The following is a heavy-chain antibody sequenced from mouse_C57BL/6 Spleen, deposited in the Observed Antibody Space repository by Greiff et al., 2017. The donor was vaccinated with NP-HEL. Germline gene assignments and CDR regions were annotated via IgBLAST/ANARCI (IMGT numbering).Heavy chain of an antibody. CDR1: GFTFSSYG. CDR2: ISSGGSYT. D-gene: IGHD2-4*01. Sequence: EVKLQESGGDLVKPGGSLKLSCAASGFTFSSYGMSWVRQTPDKRLEWVATISSGGSYTYSPDSVKGRFTISRDNAKNTLYLQMSSLKSEDTAMYYCARRYDYGDYYAMDYWGQGTSVTVSS. CDR3: ARRYDYGDYYAMDY. J-gene: IGHJ4*01. V-gene: IGHV5-6*02.